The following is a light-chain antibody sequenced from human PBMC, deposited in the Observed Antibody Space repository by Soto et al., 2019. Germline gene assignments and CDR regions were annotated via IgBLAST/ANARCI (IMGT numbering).Light chain of an antibody. J-gene: IGKJ5*01. Sequence: DVVMTKSPLSLPVTVGQPAAISCRPSQSLVNSDGIAYFSWFQQRPGRSPRRLIYKVSNRDSGVPARFSGSGSGTDFALKISRVEAEDVGVYYCMQGTHRPITFGQGTRLE. V-gene: IGKV2-30*01. CDR2: KVS. CDR3: MQGTHRPIT. CDR1: QSLVNSDGIAY.